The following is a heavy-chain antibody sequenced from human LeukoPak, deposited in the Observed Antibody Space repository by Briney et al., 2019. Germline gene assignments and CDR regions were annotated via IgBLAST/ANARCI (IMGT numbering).Heavy chain of an antibody. J-gene: IGHJ4*02. CDR1: GGSFSSSSYY. CDR3: ARSRGYSYVLDFDY. V-gene: IGHV4-39*01. D-gene: IGHD5-18*01. Sequence: PSETLSLTCAVYGGSFSSSSYYWGRIRQPPGRGPEWIGIIYYSGSTYSNPSLKSRVTISVDTSKNQFSLKLTSVTAADTAVYYCARSRGYSYVLDFDYWGQGTLVTVSS. CDR2: IYYSGST.